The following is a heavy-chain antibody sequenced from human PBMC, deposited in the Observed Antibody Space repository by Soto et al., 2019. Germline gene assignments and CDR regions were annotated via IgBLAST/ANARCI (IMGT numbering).Heavy chain of an antibody. V-gene: IGHV4-34*01. CDR1: GGSFSGYY. CDR3: ARGYSSGWYGWFDP. Sequence: SETLSLTCAVYGGSFSGYYWSWIRQPPGKGLEWIGEINHSGSTNYNPSLKSRVTISVDTSKNQFSLKLSSVTAADTAVYYCARGYSSGWYGWFDPWGQGTLVTVSS. CDR2: INHSGST. J-gene: IGHJ5*02. D-gene: IGHD6-19*01.